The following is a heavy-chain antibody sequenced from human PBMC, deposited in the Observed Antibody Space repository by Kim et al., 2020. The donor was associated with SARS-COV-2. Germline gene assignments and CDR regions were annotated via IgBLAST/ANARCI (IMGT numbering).Heavy chain of an antibody. J-gene: IGHJ6*02. CDR3: ARGGIAAAGTAMNYYYYYGIDV. V-gene: IGHV7-4-1*02. CDR1: GYTFTSYA. Sequence: ASVKVSCKASGYTFTSYAMNWVRQAPGQGLEWMGWINTNTGNPTYAQGFTGRFVFSLDTSVSTAYLQISSLKAEDTAVYYCARGGIAAAGTAMNYYYYYGIDVWGQETTVTVSS. CDR2: INTNTGNP. D-gene: IGHD6-13*01.